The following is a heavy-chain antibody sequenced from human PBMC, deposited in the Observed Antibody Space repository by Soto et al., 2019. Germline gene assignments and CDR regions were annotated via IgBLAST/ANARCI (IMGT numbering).Heavy chain of an antibody. CDR1: GFTFSYYE. CDR3: ARDTGRASADL. Sequence: EVQLAESGGDLVQPGESLRLSCVGSGFTFSYYEMNWVRQAPGKGLERVAFISHTDRLTHYPDSVRGRFTISRDNAKNSLYLHMTSLRVEDTAVYYCARDTGRASADLWGQGTLVTVSS. V-gene: IGHV3-48*03. J-gene: IGHJ5*02. CDR2: ISHTDRLT. D-gene: IGHD6-13*01.